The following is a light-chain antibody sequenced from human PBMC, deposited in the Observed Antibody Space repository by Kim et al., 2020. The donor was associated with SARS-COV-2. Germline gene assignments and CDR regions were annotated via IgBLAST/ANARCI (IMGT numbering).Light chain of an antibody. CDR2: AAS. V-gene: IGKV1-39*01. J-gene: IGKJ3*01. CDR3: QQSNSVPFT. Sequence: DIQMTQSPSSLSASVGDRVTITCWASQRIGTYLIWYQKKPGEAPKLLIYAASSLQSGVPSRFSGSGSGTDFTLTISSLQPEDSATYYCQQSNSVPFTFGPGTKVDIK. CDR1: QRIGTY.